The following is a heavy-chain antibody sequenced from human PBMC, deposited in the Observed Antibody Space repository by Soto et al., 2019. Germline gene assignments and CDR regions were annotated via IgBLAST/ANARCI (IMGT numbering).Heavy chain of an antibody. D-gene: IGHD2-8*01. CDR1: GFTFSNSA. J-gene: IGHJ6*02. CDR2: ISDSGVST. V-gene: IGHV3-23*01. Sequence: PGGSLRLSCAASGFTFSNSAMSWVRQAPGKGLDWVSSISDSGVSTYYADSVKGRFTISRDNSKNTLYLQMNSLRAEDTAVYYCVKDRGIVLIWDYYGMDVWGQGTTVTVSS. CDR3: VKDRGIVLIWDYYGMDV.